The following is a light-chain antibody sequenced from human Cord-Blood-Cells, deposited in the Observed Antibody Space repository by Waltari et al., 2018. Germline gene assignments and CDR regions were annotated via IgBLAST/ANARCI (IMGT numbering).Light chain of an antibody. CDR1: SSDVGSYNL. CDR3: CSYAGSSTLV. CDR2: EGS. J-gene: IGLJ3*02. V-gene: IGLV2-23*01. Sequence: QSALTQPASVSGSPGPSFTISCTGTSSDVGSYNLVSWFQQHPGKAPKLMIYEGSKRPSGVSNRFPGSKSGNTASLTISGVQAEDEADYYCCSYAGSSTLVFGGGTKLTVL.